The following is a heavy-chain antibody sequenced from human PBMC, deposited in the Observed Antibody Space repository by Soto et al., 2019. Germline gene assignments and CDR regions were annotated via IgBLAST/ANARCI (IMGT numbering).Heavy chain of an antibody. Sequence: ASVKVSCKASGYTFTSYAMHWVRQAPGQRLEWMGWINAGNGNTKYSQKFQGRVTITRDTSASTAYMELSSLRSEDTAVYYCARETPGIAVAGTLGFDYWGQGTLVTVSS. CDR1: GYTFTSYA. V-gene: IGHV1-3*01. CDR3: ARETPGIAVAGTLGFDY. CDR2: INAGNGNT. D-gene: IGHD6-19*01. J-gene: IGHJ4*02.